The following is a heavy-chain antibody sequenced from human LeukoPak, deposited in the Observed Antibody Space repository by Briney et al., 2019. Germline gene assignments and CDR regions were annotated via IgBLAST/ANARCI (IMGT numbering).Heavy chain of an antibody. CDR2: ISVSGTGK. V-gene: IGHV3-23*01. CDR3: ARDPPAVAANTYG. J-gene: IGHJ4*02. D-gene: IGHD6-6*01. CDR1: GFTFNNYA. Sequence: PGGSLRLSCTDSGFTFNNYAMKWVRQAPGQALEWVASISVSGTGKYYADAVKGRFTISRDNSKNTLYLQMNSLRVDDTAVYYCARDPPAVAANTYGWGQGTLVTVSS.